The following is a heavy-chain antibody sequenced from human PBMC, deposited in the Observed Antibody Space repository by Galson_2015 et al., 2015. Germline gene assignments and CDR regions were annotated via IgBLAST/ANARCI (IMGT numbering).Heavy chain of an antibody. J-gene: IGHJ4*02. CDR1: GFTFGTHC. V-gene: IGHV3-30*18. CDR2: LLYDGSNK. D-gene: IGHD2-15*01. Sequence: SLRLSCAASGFTFGTHCMHWVRQAPGKGLEWVAVLLYDGSNKNYADSVKGRFTISRDNSKNMLYLQMNSLRAEDMAVYYCAKDLTRYCSGGSGDNFDYWGQGTLVTVSS. CDR3: AKDLTRYCSGGSGDNFDY.